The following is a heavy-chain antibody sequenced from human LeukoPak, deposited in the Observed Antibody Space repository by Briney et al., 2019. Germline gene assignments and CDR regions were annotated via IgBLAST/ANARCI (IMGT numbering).Heavy chain of an antibody. D-gene: IGHD3-10*01. V-gene: IGHV3-30*18. CDR1: GFTFSSYG. CDR3: AKDGYYGSGTYPDY. CDR2: ISYDGTNK. Sequence: GTSLRLSCAASGFTFSSYGMNWVRQAPGKGLEWVAVISYDGTNKFYVDSLRGRFTIPRDNSKNTLYLQMNSLRAEHTAVYYRAKDGYYGSGTYPDYWGQGTLVTVSS. J-gene: IGHJ4*02.